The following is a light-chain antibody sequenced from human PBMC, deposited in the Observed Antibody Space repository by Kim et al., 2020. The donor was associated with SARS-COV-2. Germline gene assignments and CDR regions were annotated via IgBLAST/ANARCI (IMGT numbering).Light chain of an antibody. V-gene: IGKV1-33*01. CDR2: DAS. J-gene: IGKJ4*01. Sequence: ASVGDRVTITCQASQDINYYLSWYRHKPGKAPELLIYDASNLQTGVPSRFRGSRSGTHFTFTITSLQPEDFATYYCQQYENLPLTFGGGTKVDIK. CDR3: QQYENLPLT. CDR1: QDINYY.